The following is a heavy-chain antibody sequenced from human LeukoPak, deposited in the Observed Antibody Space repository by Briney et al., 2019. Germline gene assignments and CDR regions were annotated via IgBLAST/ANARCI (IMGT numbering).Heavy chain of an antibody. CDR3: LRDLNWSLDQ. J-gene: IGHJ4*02. Sequence: GGSLRLSCAASGFTFSNYMMHWVRQAPGKGLVWVSRIKSDGITITYADSVKGRFAISRDNAKNTLYLQMNSLRAEDTAVYYCLRDLNWSLDQWGQGTLVTVSS. CDR1: GFTFSNYM. CDR2: IKSDGITI. D-gene: IGHD1-20*01. V-gene: IGHV3-74*01.